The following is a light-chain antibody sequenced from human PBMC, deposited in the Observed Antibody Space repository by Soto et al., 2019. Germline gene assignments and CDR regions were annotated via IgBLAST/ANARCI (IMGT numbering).Light chain of an antibody. CDR2: GAS. V-gene: IGKV3-20*01. CDR3: QQYGSSPKT. CDR1: QSISGNY. J-gene: IGKJ1*01. Sequence: ENVLTQSPGTLSLSPGEIATLSCSASQSISGNYLAWYQQKPGQATRLLIYGASNRTTGIPERFRGSGSGTDFTLTISRLEPEDFAVYYCQQYGSSPKTFGQGTNV.